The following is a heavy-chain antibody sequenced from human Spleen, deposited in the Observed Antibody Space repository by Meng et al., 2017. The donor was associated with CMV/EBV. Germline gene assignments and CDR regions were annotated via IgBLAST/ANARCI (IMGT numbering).Heavy chain of an antibody. D-gene: IGHD6-19*01. CDR1: GFTFSNYA. J-gene: IGHJ4*02. V-gene: IGHV3-23*01. CDR3: AKGGQWLDFDF. CDR2: ISGSGGDT. Sequence: GGSLRLSCAAPGFTFSNYAMNWVRQAPGKGLEWVSTISGSGGDTYFADSVKGRFTIHRDNTKNTLYLQMNSLRADDTAVYYCAKGGQWLDFDFWGQGTRVTVSS.